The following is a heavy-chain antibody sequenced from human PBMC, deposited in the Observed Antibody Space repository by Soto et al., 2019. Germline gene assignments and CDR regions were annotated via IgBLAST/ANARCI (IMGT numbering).Heavy chain of an antibody. Sequence: GESLKISCKGSGYTFTDYWIGWVRQLPGKGLEWMGIIYPGDSDTRYSPSFQGHVTITVDKSTSTAYLQWNTLKASDTAMYYCVRHISNFRYYCYAMDVWGQGTTVTVSS. CDR2: IYPGDSDT. V-gene: IGHV5-51*01. J-gene: IGHJ6*02. CDR3: VRHISNFRYYCYAMDV. D-gene: IGHD4-4*01. CDR1: GYTFTDYW.